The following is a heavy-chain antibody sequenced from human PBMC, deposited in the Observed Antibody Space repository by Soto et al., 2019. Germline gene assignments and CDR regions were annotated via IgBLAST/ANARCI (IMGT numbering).Heavy chain of an antibody. Sequence: SETLSLTCAVSGYSISSGYYWGWIRQPPGKGLEWIGSIYYSGSTYYNPSLKSRVTISVDTSKNQFSLKLSSVTAADTAVYYCARGWGCSSTSCYYYYYYGMDVWGQGTTVTVSS. V-gene: IGHV4-38-2*01. CDR1: GYSISSGYY. CDR2: IYYSGST. CDR3: ARGWGCSSTSCYYYYYYGMDV. D-gene: IGHD2-2*01. J-gene: IGHJ6*02.